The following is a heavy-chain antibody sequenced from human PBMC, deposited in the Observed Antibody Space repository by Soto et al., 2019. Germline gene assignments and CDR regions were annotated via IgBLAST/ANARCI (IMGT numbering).Heavy chain of an antibody. D-gene: IGHD4-17*01. V-gene: IGHV3-66*01. J-gene: IGHJ5*02. CDR2: IYSGGST. CDR3: ARVSVTTGFDP. CDR1: GFTVSSNY. Sequence: EVQLVESGGGLVQPGGSLRLSCAASGFTVSSNYMSWVRQAPGKGLEWVSVIYSGGSTYYADSVKGRFTISRDNSKNTLYLQMHRLRAEDTAVYYCARVSVTTGFDPWGQGTLVTVSS.